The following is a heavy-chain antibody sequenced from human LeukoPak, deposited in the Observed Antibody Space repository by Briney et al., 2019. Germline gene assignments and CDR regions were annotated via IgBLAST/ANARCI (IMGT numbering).Heavy chain of an antibody. V-gene: IGHV3-30*03. Sequence: PGRSLRISCAASGFTFSSYGMRWVRQDPGKGLEWVAVVSYDGSNKYYADSVKGRFTVSRDNAKNSLFLQMNSLRVEDTAVYYCAREVVIVVEPAANTIDYWGQGTRVTVSS. D-gene: IGHD2-2*01. CDR3: AREVVIVVEPAANTIDY. CDR2: VSYDGSNK. J-gene: IGHJ4*02. CDR1: GFTFSSYG.